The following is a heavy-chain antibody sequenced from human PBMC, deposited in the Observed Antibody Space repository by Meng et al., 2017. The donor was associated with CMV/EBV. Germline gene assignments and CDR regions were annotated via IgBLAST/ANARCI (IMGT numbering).Heavy chain of an antibody. CDR1: GFSFSNYA. D-gene: IGHD2/OR15-2a*01. CDR3: ARLTPTYSSATFDY. Sequence: EVQLLESGGNLVQPGGSLRLSFAASGFSFSNYAMTWVRQAPGRGLEWVSTISGRGDDTYYADSGKGRFTISRDNSKNTLYLQMNSLRAEDTAIYYCARLTPTYSSATFDYWGPGTLVTVYS. J-gene: IGHJ4*02. V-gene: IGHV3-23*01. CDR2: ISGRGDDT.